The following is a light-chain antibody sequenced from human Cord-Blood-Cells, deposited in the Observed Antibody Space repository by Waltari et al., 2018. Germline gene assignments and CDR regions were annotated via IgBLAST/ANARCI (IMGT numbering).Light chain of an antibody. CDR2: GAS. V-gene: IGKV3-15*01. Sequence: EIVMTQSPATLSVSPGERATLSCRASQSVSSNLAWYQQKPGQAPRLLIYGASTRATSIPARFSGSGSGTEFTLTISNLQSEDLAVYYCQQYNNWPRTFGQGTKVEIK. CDR1: QSVSSN. CDR3: QQYNNWPRT. J-gene: IGKJ1*01.